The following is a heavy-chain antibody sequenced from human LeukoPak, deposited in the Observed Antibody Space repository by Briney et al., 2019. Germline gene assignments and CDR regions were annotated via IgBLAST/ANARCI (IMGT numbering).Heavy chain of an antibody. CDR1: GYTFTSYY. CDR3: ATSGGTYYYDSSGYPY. D-gene: IGHD3-22*01. Sequence: ASVKVSCKASGYTFTSYYMHWVRQAPGQGLEWMGIINPSGGSTSYAQKFQGRVTMTRDMSTSTVYMELSSLRSEDTAVYYCATSGGTYYYDSSGYPYWGQGTLVTVSS. J-gene: IGHJ4*02. CDR2: INPSGGST. V-gene: IGHV1-46*01.